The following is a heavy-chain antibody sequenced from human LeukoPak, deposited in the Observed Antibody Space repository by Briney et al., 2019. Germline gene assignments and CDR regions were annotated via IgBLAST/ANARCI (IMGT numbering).Heavy chain of an antibody. CDR1: GYTLTDYY. CDR2: ISPNSGGI. D-gene: IGHD3-10*01. CDR3: VRSNITTLRGDNWFDP. Sequence: ASVKVSFKASGYTLTDYYMHWVRQAPGQGLEWMGWISPNSGGINYAQNFQGRVTMTRDTSVSTAYMELSSLRSDDTTMYFYVRSNITTLRGDNWFDPWGQGTLVTVSS. J-gene: IGHJ5*02. V-gene: IGHV1-2*02.